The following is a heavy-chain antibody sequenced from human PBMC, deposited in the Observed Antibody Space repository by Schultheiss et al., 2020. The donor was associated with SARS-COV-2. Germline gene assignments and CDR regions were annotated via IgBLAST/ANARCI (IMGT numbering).Heavy chain of an antibody. J-gene: IGHJ4*02. CDR1: GGSISTFQ. V-gene: IGHV4-4*07. CDR2: INTSGNT. D-gene: IGHD3-22*01. CDR3: ARGLANYDTSDLFDY. Sequence: GSLRLSCTVSGGSISTFQWNWIRQPAGKGLEWIGRINTSGNTNYNPSLKSRVTISVDTSKNQFSLKLSSVTAADTAVYYCARGLANYDTSDLFDYWGQGTMVTVSS.